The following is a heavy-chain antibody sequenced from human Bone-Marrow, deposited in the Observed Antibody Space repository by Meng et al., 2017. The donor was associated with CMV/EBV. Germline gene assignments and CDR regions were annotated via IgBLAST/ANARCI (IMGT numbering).Heavy chain of an antibody. CDR2: ISYDGSNK. V-gene: IGHV3-30*04. CDR3: ARGYSKGLFGGMDV. J-gene: IGHJ6*02. D-gene: IGHD4-11*01. Sequence: GESLKISCAASGFTFSSYAMHWVRQAPGKGLEWVAVISYDGSNKYYADSVKGRFTISRDNSKNTLYLQMNSLRAEDTAVYYCARGYSKGLFGGMDVWGQGTTVTVSS. CDR1: GFTFSSYA.